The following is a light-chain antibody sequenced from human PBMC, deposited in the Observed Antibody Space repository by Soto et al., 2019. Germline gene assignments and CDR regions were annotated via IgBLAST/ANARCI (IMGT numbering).Light chain of an antibody. CDR3: QQYGRSPWT. CDR2: GAS. J-gene: IGKJ1*01. Sequence: TQSPDTLSPSPWQRATLYCMASHSVSDRLAWYQQTPGQAPRLLIYGASTRATGIPVRFSGSGSGTDFTLTISRLEPEDFAVYYCQQYGRSPWTVGQGTKVDI. V-gene: IGKV3-20*01. CDR1: HSVSDR.